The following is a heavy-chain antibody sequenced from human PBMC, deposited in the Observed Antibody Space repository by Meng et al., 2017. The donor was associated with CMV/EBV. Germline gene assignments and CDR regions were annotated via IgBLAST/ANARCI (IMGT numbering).Heavy chain of an antibody. CDR2: NIPLFGAA. V-gene: IGHV1-69*05. CDR3: ARDQATVDFWSGYYSSYYGMDV. CDR1: GGTFSRYA. J-gene: IGHJ6*02. Sequence: SVKVSCKAAGGTFSRYAISWVRQAPGQGLEWMGGNIPLFGAANYPQRFQGRVTMTTDESTSTAQMELSSLTSDDTAVYYCARDQATVDFWSGYYSSYYGMDVWGQGTTVTVSS. D-gene: IGHD3-3*01.